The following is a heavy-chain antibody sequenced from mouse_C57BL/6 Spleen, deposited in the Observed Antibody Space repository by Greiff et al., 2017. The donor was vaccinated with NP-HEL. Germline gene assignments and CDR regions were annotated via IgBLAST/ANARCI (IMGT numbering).Heavy chain of an antibody. CDR3: ARPYYYGSSYHFDY. CDR2: INPSNGGT. V-gene: IGHV1-53*01. D-gene: IGHD1-1*01. J-gene: IGHJ2*01. Sequence: VQLQESGTELVKPGASVKLSCKASGYTFTSYWMHWVKQRPGQGLEWIGNINPSNGGTNYNEKFKSKATLTVDKSSNTAYMQLSSLTSEDSAVYYCARPYYYGSSYHFDYWGQGTTLTVSS. CDR1: GYTFTSYW.